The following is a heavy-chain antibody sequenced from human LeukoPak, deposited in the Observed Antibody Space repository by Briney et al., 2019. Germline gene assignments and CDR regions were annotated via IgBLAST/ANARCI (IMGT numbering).Heavy chain of an antibody. CDR2: IYTSGST. Sequence: SETLSLTCAVYGGSFSGYYWSWIRQPAGKGLEWIGRIYTSGSTNYNPSLKSRVTMSVDTSKNQFSLKLSSVTAADTAVYYCARDPPGGYYYYMDVWGKGTTVTVSS. CDR1: GGSFSGYY. D-gene: IGHD1-14*01. CDR3: ARDPPGGYYYYMDV. V-gene: IGHV4-4*07. J-gene: IGHJ6*03.